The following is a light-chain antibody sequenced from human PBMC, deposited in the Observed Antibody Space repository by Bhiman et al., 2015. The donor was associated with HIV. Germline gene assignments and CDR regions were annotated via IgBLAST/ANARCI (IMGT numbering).Light chain of an antibody. CDR3: SSYTSSNTYV. CDR2: DVS. J-gene: IGLJ1*01. CDR1: SSDVGGYNY. V-gene: IGLV2-14*03. Sequence: CTGTSSDVGGYNYVSWFQQHPGKAPKLMIYDVSNRPSGVSNRFSGSKSGNTASLTISGLQAEDEADFYCSSYTSSNTYVFGSGTKVTVL.